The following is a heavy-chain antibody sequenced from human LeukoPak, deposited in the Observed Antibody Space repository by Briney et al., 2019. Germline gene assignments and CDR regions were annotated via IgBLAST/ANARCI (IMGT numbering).Heavy chain of an antibody. CDR1: GYSFTSYW. CDR2: IYPGDSDT. V-gene: IGHV5-51*01. D-gene: IGHD1-7*01. CDR3: ASSLLAWNYGGWSAFDI. Sequence: GESLKISCKGSGYSFTSYWIGWVRQMPGKGLEWMGIIYPGDSDTRYSPSFQGQVTISADKSISTAYLQWSSLKASDTAMYYCASSLLAWNYGGWSAFDIWGQGIMVTVSS. J-gene: IGHJ3*02.